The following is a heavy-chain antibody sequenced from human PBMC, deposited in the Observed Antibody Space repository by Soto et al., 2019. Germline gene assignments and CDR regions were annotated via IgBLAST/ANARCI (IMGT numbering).Heavy chain of an antibody. V-gene: IGHV4-31*01. CDR3: ARGYYYGSGGHWFNP. CDR1: RGSISRGNYH. D-gene: IGHD3-10*01. CDR2: IYYNGST. J-gene: IGHJ5*02. Sequence: QVQLQESGPGLVTPSQTLSLTCTVSRGSISRGNYHWSWIRQHPGKGLEWIGYIYYNGSTYYNPSLKSPITISVDTSKNQFSLKLRSVPAADTTVYYCARGYYYGSGGHWFNPWGQGTLVTVSS.